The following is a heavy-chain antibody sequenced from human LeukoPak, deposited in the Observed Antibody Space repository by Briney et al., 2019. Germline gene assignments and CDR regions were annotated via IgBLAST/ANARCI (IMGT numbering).Heavy chain of an antibody. Sequence: ASVKVSCKASGGTFSSYAISWVRQAPGQGLEWMGGIIPIFATANYAQKFQGRVTITADESTSTAYTEMSSLRSVDTAVYCCARTLVGWFGELSPWGQGTLVTVSS. CDR1: GGTFSSYA. V-gene: IGHV1-69*13. CDR2: IIPIFATA. J-gene: IGHJ5*02. D-gene: IGHD3-10*01. CDR3: ARTLVGWFGELSP.